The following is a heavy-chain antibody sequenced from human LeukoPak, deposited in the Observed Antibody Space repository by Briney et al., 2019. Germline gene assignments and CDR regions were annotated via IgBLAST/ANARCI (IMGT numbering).Heavy chain of an antibody. J-gene: IGHJ5*02. V-gene: IGHV1-8*01. CDR1: GYTFTSFD. D-gene: IGHD6-19*01. CDR2: MNPNSGNT. Sequence: ASVKVSCKASGYTFTSFDINWVRQASGQGLEWMGGMNPNSGNTDYAQKFQGRVTMTRNTSKSTAYMELSSLRSEDTAVYYCALLFRGRIAVAGNHWGQGTLVTVSS. CDR3: ALLFRGRIAVAGNH.